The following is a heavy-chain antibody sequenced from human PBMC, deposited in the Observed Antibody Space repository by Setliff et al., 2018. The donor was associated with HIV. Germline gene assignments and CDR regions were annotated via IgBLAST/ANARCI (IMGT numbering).Heavy chain of an antibody. V-gene: IGHV1-18*01. Sequence: ASVKVSCKASGYSFTSYGINWVRQAPGQGLEWMGWISPYNGNTDYAQNFQGRVTMTTDTSTSTVYMELRSLISDDTAVYYCARGRYSGSYFLFDSWGQGTQVTVSS. J-gene: IGHJ4*02. D-gene: IGHD1-26*01. CDR3: ARGRYSGSYFLFDS. CDR2: ISPYNGNT. CDR1: GYSFTSYG.